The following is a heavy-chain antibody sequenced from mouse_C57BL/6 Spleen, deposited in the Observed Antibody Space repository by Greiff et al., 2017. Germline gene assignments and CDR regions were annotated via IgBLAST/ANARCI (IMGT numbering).Heavy chain of an antibody. CDR2: ISNLAYSI. V-gene: IGHV5-15*04. Sequence: DVKLVESGGGLVQPGGSLKLSCAASGFTFSDYGMAWVRQAPRKGPEWVAFISNLAYSIYYADTVTGRFTISRENAKNTLYLEMSSLRSEDTAMYYCARRATVVDYYFDYWGQGTTLTVSS. CDR1: GFTFSDYG. J-gene: IGHJ2*01. D-gene: IGHD1-1*01. CDR3: ARRATVVDYYFDY.